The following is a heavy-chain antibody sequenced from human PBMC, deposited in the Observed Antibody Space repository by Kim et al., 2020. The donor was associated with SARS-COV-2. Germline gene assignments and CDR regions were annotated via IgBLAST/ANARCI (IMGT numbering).Heavy chain of an antibody. CDR3: ARQQKTKNYASSYYYYGMDV. CDR2: IYPGDSDT. CDR1: GYSFTSYW. J-gene: IGHJ6*02. D-gene: IGHD1-7*01. V-gene: IGHV5-51*01. Sequence: GESLKISCKGSGYSFTSYWIGWVRQMPGKGLEWMGIIYPGDSDTRYSPSFQGQVTISADKSISTAYLQWSSLKASDTAMYYCARQQKTKNYASSYYYYGMDVWGRGTTVTVSS.